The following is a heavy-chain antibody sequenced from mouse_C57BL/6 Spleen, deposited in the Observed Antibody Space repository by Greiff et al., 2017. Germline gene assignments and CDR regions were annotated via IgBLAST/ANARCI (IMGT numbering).Heavy chain of an antibody. CDR1: GYTFTDYC. V-gene: IGHV1-26*01. CDR3: ASSVTTVVAYYFDY. Sequence: EVQLQQSGPELVKPGASVKLSCKATGYTFTDYCMNWVKQRHGKGLEWIGEIIPSNGGTSYKQKFKGKATFTADTSSNTAYMELSSLTTEDSAVYDCASSVTTVVAYYFDYWGQGTTLTVSS. J-gene: IGHJ2*01. D-gene: IGHD1-1*01. CDR2: IIPSNGGT.